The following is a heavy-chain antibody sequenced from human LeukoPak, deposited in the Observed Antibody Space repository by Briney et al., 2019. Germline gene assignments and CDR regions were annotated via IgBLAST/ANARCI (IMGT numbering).Heavy chain of an antibody. V-gene: IGHV3-23*01. Sequence: TGGSLRLSCVASGLTFSSYSMSWVRQAPGKGLEWISGISGSGQTTWYADSVKGRFTISGDNSKDTVYLQMSSLRAGDTALYYCAKGKDAMAVWGRGTKVIVSS. CDR3: AKGKDAMAV. D-gene: IGHD4-23*01. CDR1: GLTFSSYS. CDR2: ISGSGQTT. J-gene: IGHJ6*02.